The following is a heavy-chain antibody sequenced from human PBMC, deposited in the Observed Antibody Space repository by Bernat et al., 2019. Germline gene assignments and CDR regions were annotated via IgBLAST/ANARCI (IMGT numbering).Heavy chain of an antibody. CDR2: VSPIGGST. Sequence: EVQLLESGGGLVQPGGSLILSCAASGFTFNSYAMSWFRQAPGKGLVWVSTVSPIGGSTSYTDSVKGRFTISRDKSKNTLYLQMNSLRAEDTAVYYCAKDGGDYGFFDYWGLGTLVTVSS. CDR3: AKDGGDYGFFDY. J-gene: IGHJ4*02. V-gene: IGHV3-23*01. CDR1: GFTFNSYA. D-gene: IGHD4-17*01.